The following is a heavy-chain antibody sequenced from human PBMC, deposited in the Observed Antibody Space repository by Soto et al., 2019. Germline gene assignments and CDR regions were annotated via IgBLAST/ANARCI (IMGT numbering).Heavy chain of an antibody. J-gene: IGHJ3*02. D-gene: IGHD3-10*01. V-gene: IGHV4-30-4*01. CDR3: ASKFGELLADAFDI. CDR1: GGSISSGDYY. Sequence: SETLSLTCTVSGGSISSGDYYWSWIRQPPGKGLEWIGYIYYSGSTYYNPSLKSRVTISVDTSKNQFSLKLSSVTAADTAVYYCASKFGELLADAFDIWGQGTLVTVSS. CDR2: IYYSGST.